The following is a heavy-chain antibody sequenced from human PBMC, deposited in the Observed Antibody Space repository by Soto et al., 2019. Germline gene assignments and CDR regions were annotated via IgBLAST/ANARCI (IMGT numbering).Heavy chain of an antibody. Sequence: SETLSLTCTVSGASISGFYWSWIRKSAGKGLEWIGRIYATGTTDYNPSLKSRVMMSVDTSKKQFSLKLRSVTAADTAVYYCARGGGYDSFDFWGQGIQVTVSS. J-gene: IGHJ4*02. D-gene: IGHD2-15*01. CDR1: GASISGFY. CDR3: ARGGGYDSFDF. CDR2: IYATGTT. V-gene: IGHV4-4*07.